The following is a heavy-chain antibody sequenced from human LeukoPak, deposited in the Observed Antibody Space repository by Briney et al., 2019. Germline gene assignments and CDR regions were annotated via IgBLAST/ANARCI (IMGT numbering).Heavy chain of an antibody. CDR1: GFTFSNYN. D-gene: IGHD2-15*01. V-gene: IGHV3-30*18. Sequence: GGFLRLSCAASGFTFSNYNIHWVRQAPGKGLEWVAAISYDVINKYYSDSVKGRFTISRDNSKNTLNLQMNSLRAEDTAVYYCAKEEVGYCSGGSCFSFNYWGQGTLVTVSS. CDR2: ISYDVINK. CDR3: AKEEVGYCSGGSCFSFNY. J-gene: IGHJ4*02.